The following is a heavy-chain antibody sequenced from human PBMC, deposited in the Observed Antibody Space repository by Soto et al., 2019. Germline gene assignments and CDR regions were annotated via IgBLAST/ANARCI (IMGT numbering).Heavy chain of an antibody. V-gene: IGHV3-7*01. CDR2: IKQGGNEK. Sequence: GGSLRLSCAASGFSFSTYLMSWVRQAPGKGLEWVANIKQGGNEKFYVDSVKGRFTIPRDNDKKSLYLQMDSLRVEDTAVYYCVGVLTYEVPYYYYGMDVWGQGTTVTVSS. CDR1: GFSFSTYL. J-gene: IGHJ6*02. CDR3: VGVLTYEVPYYYYGMDV. D-gene: IGHD3-16*01.